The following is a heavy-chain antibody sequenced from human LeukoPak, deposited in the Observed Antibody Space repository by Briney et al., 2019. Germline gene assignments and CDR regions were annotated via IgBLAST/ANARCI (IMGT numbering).Heavy chain of an antibody. J-gene: IGHJ4*02. CDR3: ASGGLRYFDWFDY. CDR1: GYTFSSYY. CDR2: INPTGGST. D-gene: IGHD3-9*01. V-gene: IGHV1-46*01. Sequence: ASVKVSCKASGYTFSSYYMHWVRQAPGQGLEWMGIINPTGGSTSYAQKFQGRVTMARDTSTSTVYMEVSSLRSEDTAVYYCASGGLRYFDWFDYWGQGTLVTVSS.